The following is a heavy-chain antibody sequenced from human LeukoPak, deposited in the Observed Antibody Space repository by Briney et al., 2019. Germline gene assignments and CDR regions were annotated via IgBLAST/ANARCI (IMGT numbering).Heavy chain of an antibody. D-gene: IGHD2-15*01. CDR2: INAGNGNT. CDR1: GYTFTSYA. CDR3: ARDLSQDIVVVVAATGFDY. J-gene: IGHJ4*02. V-gene: IGHV1-3*01. Sequence: ASVKVSCKASGYTFTSYAMHWVRQAPGQRLEWMGWINAGNGNTKYSQKFQGRVTITRDTSASTAYMELSSLRSEDTAVYYCARDLSQDIVVVVAATGFDYWGQGTLVTVSS.